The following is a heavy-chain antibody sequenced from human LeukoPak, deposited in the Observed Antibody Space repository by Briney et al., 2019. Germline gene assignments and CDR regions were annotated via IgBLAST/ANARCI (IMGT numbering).Heavy chain of an antibody. V-gene: IGHV4-39*06. D-gene: IGHD3-16*02. Sequence: ETLSLTSSVSGGSLSAGDYYCGCVRHYPGTGPQWIATSYQGASLKSRVSITLDKSKNQFLLSLTSVTAADTAVYYCARIDGLYQEAMDVWGPGITVTVSS. CDR2: TS. CDR1: GGSLSAGDYY. J-gene: IGHJ6*02. CDR3: ARIDGLYQEAMDV.